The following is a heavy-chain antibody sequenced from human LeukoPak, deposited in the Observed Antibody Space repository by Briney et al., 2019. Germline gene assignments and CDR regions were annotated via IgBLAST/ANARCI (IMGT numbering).Heavy chain of an antibody. Sequence: GGSLGLSCAASGFTFGSYAMNWVGQPPGKGLDWASAIGGSGGATYYAASVKGRFTMSRDNSKNTLYLQMNSLRAEDTAVYYCAKGAYYHGSGRYFDYWGQGTLVTVSS. V-gene: IGHV3-23*01. CDR1: GFTFGSYA. J-gene: IGHJ4*02. D-gene: IGHD3-10*01. CDR3: AKGAYYHGSGRYFDY. CDR2: IGGSGGAT.